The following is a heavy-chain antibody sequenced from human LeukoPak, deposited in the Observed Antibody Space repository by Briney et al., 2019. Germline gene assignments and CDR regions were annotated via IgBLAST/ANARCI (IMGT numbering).Heavy chain of an antibody. CDR2: INPNSGAT. CDR3: TRGGNDY. J-gene: IGHJ4*02. CDR1: GYAFGGYY. Sequence: ASVKVSCKASGYAFGGYYLHWVRQAPGQGLEWLGQINPNSGATNYAEKFQDRVTVTWDTSISTTYLHLSRLTSDDTALYYCTRGGNDYWGQGTLVTASS. V-gene: IGHV1-2*06.